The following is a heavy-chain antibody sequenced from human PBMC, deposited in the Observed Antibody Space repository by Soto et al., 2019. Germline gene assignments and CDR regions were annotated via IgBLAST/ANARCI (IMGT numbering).Heavy chain of an antibody. Sequence: QLQLQESGPGLVKPSETLSLTCTVSGGSISSSSYYWGWIRQPPGKGLEWIGSIYYSGSTYYNPSLKSRVNISVDTSKNQFSLKLSSVTAADTAVYYCARRGDYYDSSGYSDYWGQGTLVTVSS. D-gene: IGHD3-22*01. CDR1: GGSISSSSYY. CDR3: ARRGDYYDSSGYSDY. V-gene: IGHV4-39*01. CDR2: IYYSGST. J-gene: IGHJ4*02.